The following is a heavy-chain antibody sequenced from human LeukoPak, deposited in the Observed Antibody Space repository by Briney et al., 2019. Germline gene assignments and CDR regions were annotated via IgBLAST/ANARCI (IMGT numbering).Heavy chain of an antibody. CDR2: IYYTGST. CDR3: AGGGTTVTYDY. D-gene: IGHD4-17*01. CDR1: GGSINNYY. Sequence: PSETLSLTCTVSGGSINNYYWTWIRQPPGKGLEWIGYIYYTGSTNYNSSLKSRVTISVDTSKNQFSLKLSSVTAADTAVYYCAGGGTTVTYDYWGQGTLVTVSS. V-gene: IGHV4-59*01. J-gene: IGHJ4*02.